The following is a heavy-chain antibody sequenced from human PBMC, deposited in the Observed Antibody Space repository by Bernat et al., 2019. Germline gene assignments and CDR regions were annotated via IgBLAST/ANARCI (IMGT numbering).Heavy chain of an antibody. CDR3: AKSKSFGIAAAGPFDY. V-gene: IGHV3-33*06. CDR2: IWYDGSNK. D-gene: IGHD6-13*01. Sequence: QVQLVESGGGVVQPGRSLRLSCAASGFTFSSYGMHWVRQAPGKGLEWVAVIWYDGSNKYYADSVKGRFTISRDNSKNTLYLQMNSLRAEDTAVYYCAKSKSFGIAAAGPFDYWGQGTLVTVSS. J-gene: IGHJ4*02. CDR1: GFTFSSYG.